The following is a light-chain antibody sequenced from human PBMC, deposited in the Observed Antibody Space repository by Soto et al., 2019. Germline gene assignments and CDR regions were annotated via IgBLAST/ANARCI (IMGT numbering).Light chain of an antibody. CDR3: SSYITTATSVV. V-gene: IGLV2-14*03. CDR1: SSDIGGDNY. Sequence: QSALTQPAFVSGSPGQSITIPCTGTSSDIGGDNYVSWYQQHPGKAPKLVIYDVSNRPSGVSNRFSGSKSGKTASLTISGLQTSDEADYYCSSYITTATSVVFGGGTKVTVL. CDR2: DVS. J-gene: IGLJ2*01.